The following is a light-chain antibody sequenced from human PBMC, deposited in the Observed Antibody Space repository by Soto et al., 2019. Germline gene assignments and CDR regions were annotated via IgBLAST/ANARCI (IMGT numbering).Light chain of an antibody. V-gene: IGLV2-14*01. CDR2: XXX. J-gene: IGLJ1*01. CDR3: SSYTSSNTYV. CDR1: SXYVGGYNY. Sequence: QSVLTQPASVSGSPGQSITISCTGTSXYVGGYNYVPWYQQHPGKAPKLXIYXXXXXXSXVSNRFSGSKSGNTASLTISGLQAEDEADYYCSSYTSSNTYVFGTGTKVTVL.